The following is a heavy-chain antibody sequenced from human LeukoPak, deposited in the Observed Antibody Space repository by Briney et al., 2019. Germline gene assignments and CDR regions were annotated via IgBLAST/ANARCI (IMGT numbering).Heavy chain of an antibody. J-gene: IGHJ4*02. D-gene: IGHD3-10*01. CDR2: INPNSGGT. CDR3: ARDYYGSGGIDY. V-gene: IGHV1-2*02. Sequence: ASVKVSCKASGYTFTGYYMHWVRQAPGQGLEWMGWINPNSGGTNYAQKFQGRVTMTRDTSISTAYMELSRLRSDDTAVYYCARDYYGSGGIDYWGQGTLVTVSS. CDR1: GYTFTGYY.